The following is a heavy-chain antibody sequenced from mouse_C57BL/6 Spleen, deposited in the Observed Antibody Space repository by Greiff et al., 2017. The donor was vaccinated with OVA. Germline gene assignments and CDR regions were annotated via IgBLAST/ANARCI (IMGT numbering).Heavy chain of an antibody. J-gene: IGHJ4*01. CDR2: ISSGSSTI. Sequence: DVKLVESGGGLVKPGGSLKLSCAASGFTFSDYGMHWVRQAPEKGLEWVAYISSGSSTIYYADTVKGRFTISRDNAKNTLFLQMTSLRSEDTAMYYCARRTGKGDYYAMDYWGQGTSVTVSS. D-gene: IGHD4-1*01. CDR3: ARRTGKGDYYAMDY. CDR1: GFTFSDYG. V-gene: IGHV5-17*01.